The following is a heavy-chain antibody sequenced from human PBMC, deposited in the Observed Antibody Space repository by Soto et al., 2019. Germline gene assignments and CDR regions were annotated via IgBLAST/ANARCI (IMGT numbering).Heavy chain of an antibody. Sequence: SETLSLTCAVYGGSFIGYYWSWIRQPPGKGLEWIGEINHSGSTNYNPSLKSRVTISVDTSKNQFSLKLSSVTAADTAVYYCARGENDYGDYEIDYWGQGTLVTVSS. J-gene: IGHJ4*02. CDR2: INHSGST. D-gene: IGHD4-17*01. CDR1: GGSFIGYY. V-gene: IGHV4-34*01. CDR3: ARGENDYGDYEIDY.